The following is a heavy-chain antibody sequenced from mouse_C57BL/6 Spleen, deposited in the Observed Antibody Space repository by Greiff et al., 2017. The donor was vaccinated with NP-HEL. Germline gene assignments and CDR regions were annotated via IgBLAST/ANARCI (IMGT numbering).Heavy chain of an antibody. CDR1: GYTFTSYW. D-gene: IGHD1-1*01. J-gene: IGHJ2*01. V-gene: IGHV1-59*01. CDR3: ARGDYYGSSPYYFDY. CDR2: IDPSDSYT. Sequence: VQLQQPGAELVRPGTSVKLSCKASGYTFTSYWMHWVKQRPGQGLEWIGVIDPSDSYTNYNQKFKGKATLTVDTSSSTAYMQLSSLTSEDSAVYYCARGDYYGSSPYYFDYWGQGTTLTVSS.